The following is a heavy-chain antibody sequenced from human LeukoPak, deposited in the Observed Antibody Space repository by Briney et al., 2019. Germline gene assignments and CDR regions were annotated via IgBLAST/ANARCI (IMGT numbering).Heavy chain of an antibody. J-gene: IGHJ4*02. Sequence: PSETLSLTCTVSGYSISSGYYWGWIRQPPGKGLEWIGYIYHSGSTYYNPSLKSRVTISVDRSKNQFSPKLSSVTAADTAVYYCARDSEDYHRYWGQGTLVTVSS. D-gene: IGHD4-11*01. V-gene: IGHV4-38-2*02. CDR2: IYHSGST. CDR3: ARDSEDYHRY. CDR1: GYSISSGYY.